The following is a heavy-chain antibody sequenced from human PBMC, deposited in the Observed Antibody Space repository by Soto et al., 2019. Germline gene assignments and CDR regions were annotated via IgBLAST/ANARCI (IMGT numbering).Heavy chain of an antibody. Sequence: GESLKISCAASGFTFSSYAMHWVRQAPGKGLEWVAVISYDGSNKYYADSVKGRFTISRDNSKNTLYLQMNSLRAEDTAVYYCARGVVWFGALNHYYYGMDVWGQGTTVTVSS. V-gene: IGHV3-30-3*01. CDR2: ISYDGSNK. CDR1: GFTFSSYA. J-gene: IGHJ6*02. D-gene: IGHD3-10*01. CDR3: ARGVVWFGALNHYYYGMDV.